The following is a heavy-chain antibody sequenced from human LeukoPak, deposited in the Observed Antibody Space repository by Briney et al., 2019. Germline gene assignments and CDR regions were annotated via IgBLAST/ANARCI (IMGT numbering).Heavy chain of an antibody. Sequence: GGSLRLSCAASGFTFSDYYMSWIRQAPGKGLEWVSYISSSSSSYTNYADSVKGRFTISRDNAKNSLYLQMNSLRAEDTAVYYCARDRDIVASYGMDVWGKGTTVTVSS. CDR3: ARDRDIVASYGMDV. J-gene: IGHJ6*04. CDR2: ISSSSSSYT. V-gene: IGHV3-11*06. D-gene: IGHD2-15*01. CDR1: GFTFSDYY.